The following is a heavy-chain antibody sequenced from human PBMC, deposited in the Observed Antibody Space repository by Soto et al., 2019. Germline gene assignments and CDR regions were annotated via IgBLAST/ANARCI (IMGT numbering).Heavy chain of an antibody. CDR3: AKDSFLGVVVPAAVPLSY. D-gene: IGHD2-2*01. CDR2: ISYDGSNK. J-gene: IGHJ4*02. CDR1: GFTFSSYA. V-gene: IGHV3-30*04. Sequence: GGSLRLSCAASGFTFSSYAMHWVRQAPGKGLEWVAVISYDGSNKYYADSVKGRFTISRDNSKNTLYLQMNSLRAEDTAVYYCAKDSFLGVVVPAAVPLSYWGQGTLVTVSS.